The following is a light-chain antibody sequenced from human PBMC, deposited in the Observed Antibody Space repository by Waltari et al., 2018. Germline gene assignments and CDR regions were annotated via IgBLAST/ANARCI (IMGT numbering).Light chain of an antibody. J-gene: IGKJ1*01. V-gene: IGKV1-27*01. CDR1: QGISNY. Sequence: DIQITQSPSSLSASVGDRVTITCRARQGISNYLAWYQQKPEKVPKLLIYAASTLHSWFPSRFSGSGSGTDFTLTISSLQSEDVATYCCHKYNSAPQTFGQGTKVEIK. CDR3: HKYNSAPQT. CDR2: AAS.